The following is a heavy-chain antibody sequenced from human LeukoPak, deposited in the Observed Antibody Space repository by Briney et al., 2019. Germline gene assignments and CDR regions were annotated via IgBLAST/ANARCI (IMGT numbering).Heavy chain of an antibody. Sequence: GSLRLSCAASGFTFSDYAMSWVRQAPGKGLEWVSSINDSGSSTLYADSVKGRFTISRDNSKNTMYLQMDSLRAEDTAVYYCAKFGDFYGSGSYYNDFDIWGQGTMVTVSS. V-gene: IGHV3-23*01. CDR3: AKFGDFYGSGSYYNDFDI. J-gene: IGHJ3*02. CDR1: GFTFSDYA. D-gene: IGHD3-10*01. CDR2: INDSGSST.